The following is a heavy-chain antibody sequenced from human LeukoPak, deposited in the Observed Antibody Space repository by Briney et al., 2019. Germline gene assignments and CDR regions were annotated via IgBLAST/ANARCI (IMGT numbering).Heavy chain of an antibody. CDR2: INQDGSII. V-gene: IGHV3-7*01. CDR1: GFTFSGYW. D-gene: IGHD3-22*01. Sequence: PGGSLGLSCAASGFTFSGYWMSWVRQAPGKGLEWVANINQDGSIIHYADSAKGRFTISRDNAKNSLYLQMNYLRAEDTALYYCATSDDSSGSDWGQGTLVTVSS. CDR3: ATSDDSSGSD. J-gene: IGHJ4*02.